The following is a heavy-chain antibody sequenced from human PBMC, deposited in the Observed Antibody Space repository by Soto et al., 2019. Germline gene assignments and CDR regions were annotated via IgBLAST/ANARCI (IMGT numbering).Heavy chain of an antibody. D-gene: IGHD3-3*01. CDR3: ARGLRVLRFLEVYMDV. J-gene: IGHJ6*03. Sequence: PGGSLRLSCAASGFTFSSYAMHWVRQAPGKGLEYVSAISSNGGSTYYANSVKGRFTISRDNSKNTLYLQMGSLRAEDMAVYYCARGLRVLRFLEVYMDVWGKGTTVTVSS. CDR2: ISSNGGST. V-gene: IGHV3-64*01. CDR1: GFTFSSYA.